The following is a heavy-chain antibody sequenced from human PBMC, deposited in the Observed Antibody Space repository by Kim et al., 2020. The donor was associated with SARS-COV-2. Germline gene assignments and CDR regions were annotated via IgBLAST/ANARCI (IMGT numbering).Heavy chain of an antibody. CDR2: ISYDGSNK. J-gene: IGHJ6*02. CDR3: ARDRRPLQRGLYYYYGMDV. CDR1: GFTFSSYA. Sequence: GGSLRLSCAASGFTFSSYAMHWVRQAPGKGLEWVAVISYDGSNKYYADSVKGRFTISRDNSKNTLYLQMNSLRAEDTAVYYCARDRRPLQRGLYYYYGMDVWGQGTTVTVSS. D-gene: IGHD4-4*01. V-gene: IGHV3-30-3*01.